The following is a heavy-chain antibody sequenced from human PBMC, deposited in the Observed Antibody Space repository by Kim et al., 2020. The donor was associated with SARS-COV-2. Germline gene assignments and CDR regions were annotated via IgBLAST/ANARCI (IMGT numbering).Heavy chain of an antibody. CDR2: INSGVGT. J-gene: IGHJ6*02. Sequence: GGSLRLSCEAPGFAARSSYMSWVRQAPGRGLEWVSLINSGVGTYYADSVKGRFTISRDNAKNTLYLHMNSLRVEDTAVYYCRDSGSSLLYEMDVWGQGTT. V-gene: IGHV3-53*01. D-gene: IGHD6-6*01. CDR1: GFAARSSY. CDR3: RDSGSSLLYEMDV.